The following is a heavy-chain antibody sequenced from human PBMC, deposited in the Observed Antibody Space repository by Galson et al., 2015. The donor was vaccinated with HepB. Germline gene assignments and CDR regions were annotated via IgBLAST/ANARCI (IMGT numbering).Heavy chain of an antibody. CDR2: MNPNSGNT. CDR1: GYTFTSYD. V-gene: IGHV1-8*01. D-gene: IGHD6-13*01. CDR3: ARGGGWEAAAGVEDYYYYYMDV. Sequence: SVKVSCKASGYTFTSYDINWVRQATGQGLEWMGWMNPNSGNTGYAQKFQGRVTMTRNTSISTAYMELSSLRSEDTAVYYCARGGGWEAAAGVEDYYYYYMDVWGKGTTVTVSS. J-gene: IGHJ6*03.